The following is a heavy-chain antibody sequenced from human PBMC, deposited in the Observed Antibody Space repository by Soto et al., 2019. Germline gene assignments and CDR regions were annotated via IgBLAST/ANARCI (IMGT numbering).Heavy chain of an antibody. J-gene: IGHJ6*02. V-gene: IGHV3-53*01. D-gene: IGHD5-18*01. CDR2: LYSSGTT. CDR1: GFSVTNSY. CDR3: ARDWSKFSYNYPYYYAMHA. Sequence: LRLSCTVSGFSVTNSYINWVRQAPGKGLEWVSILYSSGTTYYADSVRGRFTVSRDDSKNTLFLHMNSLRADDTAVYYCARDWSKFSYNYPYYYAMHAWGPGTTVTVSS.